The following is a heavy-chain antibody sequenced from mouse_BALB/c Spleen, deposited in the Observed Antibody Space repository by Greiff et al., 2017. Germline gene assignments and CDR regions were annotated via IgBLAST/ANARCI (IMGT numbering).Heavy chain of an antibody. J-gene: IGHJ4*01. D-gene: IGHD2-12*01. V-gene: IGHV1S81*02. Sequence: VQLQQPGAELVKPGASVKLSCKASGYTFTSYWMHWVKQRPGQGLEWIGEINPSNGRTNYNEKFKSKATLTVDKSSSTAYMQLSSLTSEDSAVYYCARLYYRRAMDYWGQGTSVTVSS. CDR2: INPSNGRT. CDR3: ARLYYRRAMDY. CDR1: GYTFTSYW.